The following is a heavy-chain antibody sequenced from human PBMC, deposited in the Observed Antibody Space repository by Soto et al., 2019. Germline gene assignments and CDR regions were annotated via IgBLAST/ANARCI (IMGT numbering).Heavy chain of an antibody. CDR2: LKTNSDAS. CDR1: GFSFSSCA. CDR3: TKDVTGDIGADF. J-gene: IGHJ4*02. V-gene: IGHV3-23*05. D-gene: IGHD2-21*02. Sequence: RGSLRLSCAVSGFSFSSCAMSWVRQGPGQGLEWDLTLKTNSDASFYADPVKGRFTPSRDDSKNTLYLQMNSLRAEDTDTYYCTKDVTGDIGADFWGQGTPVTVSS.